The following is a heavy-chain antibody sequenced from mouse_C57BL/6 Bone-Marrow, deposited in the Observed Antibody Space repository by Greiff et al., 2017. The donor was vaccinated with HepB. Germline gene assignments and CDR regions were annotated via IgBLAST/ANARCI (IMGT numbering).Heavy chain of an antibody. Sequence: VMLVESGAELVKPGASVKISCKASGYAFSSYWMNWVKQRPGKGLEWIGQIYPGDGDTNYNGKFKGKATLTADKSSSTAYMQLSSLTSEDSAVYFCARLSSPYYGSSYWYFDVGGTETTVTVS. D-gene: IGHD1-1*01. CDR1: GYAFSSYW. V-gene: IGHV1-80*01. CDR2: IYPGDGDT. J-gene: IGHJ1*03. CDR3: ARLSSPYYGSSYWYFDV.